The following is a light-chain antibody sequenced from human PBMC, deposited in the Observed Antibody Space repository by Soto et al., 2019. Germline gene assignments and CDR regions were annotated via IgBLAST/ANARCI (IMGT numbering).Light chain of an antibody. Sequence: QSALTQPASVSGSPGQSITISCTGTSNDVGTYNLVSWYQQHPGKAPKLMIYEASKRPSGVSNRFSGSRSGNTASLTVSGLQAEDEADYYCCSFAGYSTLYVFGSGTKLTVL. J-gene: IGLJ1*01. CDR2: EAS. V-gene: IGLV2-23*01. CDR3: CSFAGYSTLYV. CDR1: SNDVGTYNL.